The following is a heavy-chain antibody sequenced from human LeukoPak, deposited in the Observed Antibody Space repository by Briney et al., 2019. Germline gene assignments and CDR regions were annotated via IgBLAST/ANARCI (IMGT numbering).Heavy chain of an antibody. D-gene: IGHD3-10*01. CDR1: GYTFTSYG. Sequence: ASVKVSCKASGYTFTSYGISWVRQAPGQGLEWMGWISAYNGNTNYAQKLQGRVTMTTDTSTSTAYMELRSLRSDDTAVYYCARDRSQEVSGFTALGGGGYGGYYYGMDVWGQGTTVTVSS. CDR2: ISAYNGNT. CDR3: ARDRSQEVSGFTALGGGGYGGYYYGMDV. V-gene: IGHV1-18*01. J-gene: IGHJ6*02.